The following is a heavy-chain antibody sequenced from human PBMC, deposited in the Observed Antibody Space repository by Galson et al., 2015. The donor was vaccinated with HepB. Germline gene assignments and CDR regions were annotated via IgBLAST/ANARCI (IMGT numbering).Heavy chain of an antibody. Sequence: SLRLSCAASGFTFSSYAMSWVRQAPGKGLEWVSAISGSGGSTYSADSVKGRFTVSRDNSKNTLYLQMNSLRAEDTAVYYCARDLNWNPYSDFDYWGQGTLVTVSS. J-gene: IGHJ4*02. V-gene: IGHV3-23*01. CDR2: ISGSGGST. D-gene: IGHD1-1*01. CDR1: GFTFSSYA. CDR3: ARDLNWNPYSDFDY.